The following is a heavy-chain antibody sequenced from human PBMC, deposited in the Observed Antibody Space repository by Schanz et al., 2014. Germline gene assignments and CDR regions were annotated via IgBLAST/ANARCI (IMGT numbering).Heavy chain of an antibody. CDR1: GFTFSSYA. CDR3: ARANYRRNINFDY. CDR2: ISASGVRT. J-gene: IGHJ4*02. D-gene: IGHD3-10*01. Sequence: EGQLLESGGGLIQPGGSLRLSCAASGFTFSSYAMSWVRQAPGKGLEWVSTISASGVRTYYADSVKGRFTISRDNSKNVLYLQMNDLGAEDTAVYYCARANYRRNINFDYWGRGTLVTVSS. V-gene: IGHV3-23*01.